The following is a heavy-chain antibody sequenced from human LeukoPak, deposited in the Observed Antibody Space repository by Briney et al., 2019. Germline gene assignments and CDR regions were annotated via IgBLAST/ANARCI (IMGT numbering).Heavy chain of an antibody. CDR2: IYYSGST. CDR3: ARTIVVVPAATRVFDY. CDR1: GGSISSSSYY. Sequence: SETLSLTCTVSGGSISSSSYYWGWIRQPPGKGLEWIGSIYYSGSTYYNPSLESRVTISVDTSKNQFSLKLSSVTAADTAVYYCARTIVVVPAATRVFDYWGQGTLVTVSS. V-gene: IGHV4-39*01. D-gene: IGHD2-2*01. J-gene: IGHJ4*02.